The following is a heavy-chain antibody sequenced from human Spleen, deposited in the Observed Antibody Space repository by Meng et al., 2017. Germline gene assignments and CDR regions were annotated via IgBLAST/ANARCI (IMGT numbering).Heavy chain of an antibody. Sequence: VQLQGSGPGLVKPWGTLSLRCAFSVASISSDNWWSWVPHPPGKGLEWIGEIYHSGSTNYNPSLKSRITISVDKPKNQFSLTLSSVTAADTAVYYCTKNDFYCLGYWGQGTLVNVSS. J-gene: IGHJ4*02. CDR1: VASISSDNW. CDR3: TKNDFYCLGY. D-gene: IGHD2-21*01. CDR2: IYHSGST. V-gene: IGHV4-4*02.